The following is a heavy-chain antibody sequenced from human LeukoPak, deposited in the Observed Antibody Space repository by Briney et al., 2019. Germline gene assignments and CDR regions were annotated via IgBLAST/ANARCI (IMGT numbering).Heavy chain of an antibody. CDR3: ARSNGYCSSTTCNEFDY. CDR2: INPNSGGT. D-gene: IGHD2-2*01. V-gene: IGHV1-2*02. Sequence: ASVNVSCKASGNIFTAYSMHWVRQAPGQGLEWRGWINPNSGGTNYAQKFQGRVTMTRDRSISTAYMELSSLRSDDTAVYYCARSNGYCSSTTCNEFDYWGQGTLVTVSS. CDR1: GNIFTAYS. J-gene: IGHJ4*02.